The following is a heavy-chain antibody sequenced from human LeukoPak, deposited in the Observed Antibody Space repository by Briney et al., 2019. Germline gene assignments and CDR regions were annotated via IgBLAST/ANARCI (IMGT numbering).Heavy chain of an antibody. CDR3: ARDVSRVVPAARYFDY. D-gene: IGHD2-2*01. J-gene: IGHJ4*02. Sequence: PGGSLRLSCEASGFTFSDYYMSWIRQAPGGGLGWVSYIIANSGYVKFADSVRGRFTISRDNAKNLLYLQMNSLRAEDTAVYYCARDVSRVVPAARYFDYWGQGTLVTVSS. V-gene: IGHV3-11*06. CDR2: IIANSGYV. CDR1: GFTFSDYY.